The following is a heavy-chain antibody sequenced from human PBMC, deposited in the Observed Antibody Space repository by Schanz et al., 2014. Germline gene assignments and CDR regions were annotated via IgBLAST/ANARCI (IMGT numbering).Heavy chain of an antibody. Sequence: VQLVESGGGVVQPGRSLRLSCAASGFTLRNSDMHWVRQGTGKGLEWVSTIGYLGDTYYPDSVKGRFTVSRDSGQNSLYLQMNSLRAGDTAVYCCARGTDWNLHYWGQGALVTVAS. CDR1: GFTLRNSD. CDR2: IGYLGDT. CDR3: ARGTDWNLHY. D-gene: IGHD1-1*01. V-gene: IGHV3-13*01. J-gene: IGHJ4*02.